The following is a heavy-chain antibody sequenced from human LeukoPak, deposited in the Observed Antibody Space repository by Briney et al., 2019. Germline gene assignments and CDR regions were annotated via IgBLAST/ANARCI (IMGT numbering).Heavy chain of an antibody. J-gene: IGHJ4*02. V-gene: IGHV4-39*07. Sequence: SETLSLTCTVSGGSISSSSYYWGWIRQPPGKGLEWIGSIYYSGSTYYNPSLKSRVTTSVDTSKNQFSLKLSSVTAADTAVYYCARAGSGAAAAIDYWGQGTLVTVSS. D-gene: IGHD6-13*01. CDR2: IYYSGST. CDR1: GGSISSSSYY. CDR3: ARAGSGAAAAIDY.